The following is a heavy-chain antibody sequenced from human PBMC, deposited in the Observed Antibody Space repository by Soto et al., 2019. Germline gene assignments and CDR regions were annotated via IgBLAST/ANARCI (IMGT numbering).Heavy chain of an antibody. J-gene: IGHJ5*02. Sequence: QLQLQESGSGLVKPSQTLSLTCAVSGGSISSGGYSWSWIRQPPGKGLEWIGYIYHSGSTYYNPSLKRRPPTPVDRSKNQFSLKLSSVTAADTAVYYCARGQVVAAHHWGQGTLVTVSS. CDR3: ARGQVVAAHH. CDR1: GGSISSGGYS. D-gene: IGHD2-15*01. CDR2: IYHSGST. V-gene: IGHV4-30-2*01.